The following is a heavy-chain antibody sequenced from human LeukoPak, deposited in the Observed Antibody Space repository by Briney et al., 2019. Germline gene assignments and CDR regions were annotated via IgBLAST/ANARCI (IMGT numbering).Heavy chain of an antibody. CDR2: VYYSGST. V-gene: IGHV4-39*01. CDR3: ARHAEPELLRFGGPDNWFDP. CDR1: GASISSTSYY. Sequence: PSETLSLTCTVSGASISSTSYYWGWIRKPPGKGLEWIGSVYYSGSTYSNPSLKSRVTISVDTSKNQFSLKLSSVTAADTAVYYCARHAEPELLRFGGPDNWFDPWGQGTLVTVSS. J-gene: IGHJ5*02. D-gene: IGHD3-10*01.